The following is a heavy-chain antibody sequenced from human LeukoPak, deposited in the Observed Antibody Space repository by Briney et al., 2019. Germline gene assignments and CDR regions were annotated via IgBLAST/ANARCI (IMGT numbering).Heavy chain of an antibody. D-gene: IGHD2-2*01. Sequence: ASVKVSCKVSGYTLTELSMHWERQAPGKGLEWMGGFDPEDGETIYAQEFQGRVTMTEDTSTDTAYMELSSLRSEDTAVYYCATVTGDCRSTSCRYNGFDPWGEGTVVTVSS. J-gene: IGHJ5*02. CDR1: GYTLTELS. V-gene: IGHV1-24*01. CDR3: ATVTGDCRSTSCRYNGFDP. CDR2: FDPEDGET.